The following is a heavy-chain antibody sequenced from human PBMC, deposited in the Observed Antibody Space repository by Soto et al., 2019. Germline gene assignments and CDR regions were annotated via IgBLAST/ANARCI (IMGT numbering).Heavy chain of an antibody. V-gene: IGHV3-23*01. J-gene: IGHJ4*02. CDR1: GFTFSSYA. D-gene: IGHD2-15*01. Sequence: GGSLRLSCAASGFTFSSYAMNWVRQAPGKGLEWVPVISGSGGSTYYADSVKGRFTISRDNSKNTLYLQMNSLRAEDTAVYYCAKAEGYCSGGSCPFDYWGQGTLVTVSS. CDR3: AKAEGYCSGGSCPFDY. CDR2: ISGSGGST.